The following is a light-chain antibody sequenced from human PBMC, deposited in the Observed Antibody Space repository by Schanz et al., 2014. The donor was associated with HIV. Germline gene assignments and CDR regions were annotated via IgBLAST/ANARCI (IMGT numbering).Light chain of an antibody. Sequence: QSVLTQPPSVSGAPGQRVTISCTGSSSNIGTHYDVHWYQQLPGTAPKLLIYGNNNRPSGVPDRFSGSKSGTSASLAITGLQAEDEADYFCQSYDRSLSVVVFGGGTKLTVL. CDR2: GNN. CDR1: SSNIGTHYD. V-gene: IGLV1-40*01. CDR3: QSYDRSLSVVV. J-gene: IGLJ2*01.